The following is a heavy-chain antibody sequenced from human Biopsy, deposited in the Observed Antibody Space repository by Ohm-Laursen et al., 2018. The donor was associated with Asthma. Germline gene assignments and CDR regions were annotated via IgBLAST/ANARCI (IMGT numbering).Heavy chain of an antibody. J-gene: IGHJ4*02. V-gene: IGHV3-30*03. CDR1: GFTFSGYA. D-gene: IGHD6-19*01. Sequence: SLRLSCAASGFTFSGYALHWVRQAPGRGLEWVAVISYDGGNKYYGDSVKGRFTISRDNSKNTLCLQMNSLRAEDTAVYYCARESSVAGSSDFDYWGQGTLVTVSS. CDR2: ISYDGGNK. CDR3: ARESSVAGSSDFDY.